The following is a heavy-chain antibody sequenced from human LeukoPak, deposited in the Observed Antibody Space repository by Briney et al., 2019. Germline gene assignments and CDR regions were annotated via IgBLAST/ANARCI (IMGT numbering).Heavy chain of an antibody. V-gene: IGHV4-34*01. Sequence: SETLSLTCAVYGGSFSGYYWSWIRQPPGKGLEWIGEINHSGSTNYNPSLKSRVTISVDTSKNQFSLKLNSVTAADTAMYYCARPSIYDSTLYFDYWGLGTLVTVSS. D-gene: IGHD3-3*01. CDR3: ARPSIYDSTLYFDY. CDR1: GGSFSGYY. CDR2: INHSGST. J-gene: IGHJ4*02.